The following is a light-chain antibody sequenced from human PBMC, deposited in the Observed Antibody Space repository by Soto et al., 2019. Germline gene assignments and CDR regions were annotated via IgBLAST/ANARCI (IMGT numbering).Light chain of an antibody. J-gene: IGKJ1*01. V-gene: IGKV1-5*03. Sequence: DIQMTQSPFTLSASVGDRVTITCRASQSISSWLAWYQQKPGKAPKLLIYKASTLESGVPSNFSGSGSGTEFTLTISNLQPEDFATYYCQQYNSYPWTFGQGTKVDVK. CDR3: QQYNSYPWT. CDR2: KAS. CDR1: QSISSW.